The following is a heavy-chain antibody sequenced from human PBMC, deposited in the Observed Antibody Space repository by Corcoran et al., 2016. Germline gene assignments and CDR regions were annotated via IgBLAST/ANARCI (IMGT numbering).Heavy chain of an antibody. CDR1: GDTFTSYY. D-gene: IGHD6-13*01. J-gene: IGHJ4*02. CDR3: ARDGSGSSSWYSGRY. Sequence: QVQLVQSGAEVMKPGASVKVSCKASGDTFTSYYMHWVRQAPGQGLEWMGIVNPSDGSTSYAQKFQGRVTMTWDTSTSTLDMELSSLGSEDTAVYYCARDGSGSSSWYSGRYWGQGTLVTVSS. V-gene: IGHV1-46*01. CDR2: VNPSDGST.